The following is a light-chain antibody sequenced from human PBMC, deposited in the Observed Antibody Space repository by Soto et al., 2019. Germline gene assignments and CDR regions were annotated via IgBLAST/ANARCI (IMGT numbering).Light chain of an antibody. J-gene: IGLJ1*01. V-gene: IGLV2-14*03. CDR3: SAYTVSRTYV. CDR1: SSDVGAYNF. Sequence: QSALTQPASVSGSPGQSITISCTGTSSDVGAYNFVSWHQQQPGKAPKLMIYNVYDRPSGISYRFSGSKSGQTASLTISGLQGEDEADYYCSAYTVSRTYVFGTGTKLTVL. CDR2: NVY.